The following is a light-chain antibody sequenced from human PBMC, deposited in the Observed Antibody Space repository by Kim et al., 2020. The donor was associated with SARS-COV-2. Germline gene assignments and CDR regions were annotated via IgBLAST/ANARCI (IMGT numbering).Light chain of an antibody. CDR3: QTWGTPVV. Sequence: GASVKLTCTRSGGHNDYANEVHQQRQERGPHFLLKVNRDGSHYKGDGIPDRFSGSSSESERYLTISTLQSDDEADYYCQTWGTPVVFGGGTQLTVL. V-gene: IGLV4-69*01. CDR1: GGHNDYA. J-gene: IGLJ2*01. CDR2: VNRDGSH.